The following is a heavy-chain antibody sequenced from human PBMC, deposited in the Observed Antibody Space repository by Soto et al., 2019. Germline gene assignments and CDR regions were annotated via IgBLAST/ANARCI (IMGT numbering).Heavy chain of an antibody. CDR3: ARIEGSAAFDI. D-gene: IGHD6-19*01. CDR1: GGSISRSNW. V-gene: IGHV4-4*02. CDR2: IYHSGST. Sequence: QVQLQESGPGLVKPSGTLSLTCAVSGGSISRSNWWSWVRQPPGKGLEWIGEIYHSGSTNYNPPLKSRVTISVEKSKNQFGLKLSSVTAAETAVYFCARIEGSAAFDIWGQGTMVTVSS. J-gene: IGHJ3*02.